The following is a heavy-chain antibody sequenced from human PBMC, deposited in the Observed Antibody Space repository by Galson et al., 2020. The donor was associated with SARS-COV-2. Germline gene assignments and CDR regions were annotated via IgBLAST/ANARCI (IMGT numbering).Heavy chain of an antibody. J-gene: IGHJ6*02. CDR3: ASLPPGGSSSSFYYYGMDV. Sequence: GGSLRLSCAASGFTFSSYEMNWVRQAPGKGLEWVSYISSSGSTIYYADSVKGRFTISRDNAKNSLYLQMNSLRAEDTAVYYCASLPPGGSSSSFYYYGMDVWGQGTTVTVSS. D-gene: IGHD6-6*01. V-gene: IGHV3-48*03. CDR2: ISSSGSTI. CDR1: GFTFSSYE.